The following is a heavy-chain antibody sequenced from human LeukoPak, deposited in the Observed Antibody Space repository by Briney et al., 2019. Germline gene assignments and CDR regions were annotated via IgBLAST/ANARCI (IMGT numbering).Heavy chain of an antibody. J-gene: IGHJ4*02. CDR1: GYAFSSHW. Sequence: GESLEISCKGFGYAFSSHWIGWVRQQPGEGLEWMGNTYPDDADTRYSPSFQGHVTISADKSISTAYMQWSSLMTSDNAIYYCARHSNWNHIDYWGQGTLVTVSS. CDR3: ARHSNWNHIDY. V-gene: IGHV5-51*01. CDR2: TYPDDADT. D-gene: IGHD1-1*01.